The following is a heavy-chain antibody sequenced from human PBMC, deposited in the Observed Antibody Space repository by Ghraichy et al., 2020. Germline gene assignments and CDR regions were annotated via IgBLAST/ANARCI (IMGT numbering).Heavy chain of an antibody. Sequence: GGSLRLSCAASGLTFTFNNYGMHWVRQAPGKGLEWVAVIWHDGSYQYYADSVRGRFTISRDNSNDMVYLQMNSLRAEDTAVYYCVRDTAQRYCGGGSCYRFDYWGQGTLVTVST. V-gene: IGHV3-33*01. CDR3: VRDTAQRYCGGGSCYRFDY. J-gene: IGHJ4*02. CDR1: GLTFTFNNYG. CDR2: IWHDGSYQ. D-gene: IGHD2-15*01.